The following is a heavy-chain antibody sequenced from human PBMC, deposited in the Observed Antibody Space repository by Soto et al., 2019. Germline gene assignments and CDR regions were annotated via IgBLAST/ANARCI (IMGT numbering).Heavy chain of an antibody. D-gene: IGHD3-3*01. CDR3: AKDPSLIRFLEWLSYFEY. J-gene: IGHJ4*02. Sequence: GGSLRLSCEASGFTFSNFAMHWVRQAPGKGLEWVAVMSADGSNTYYADSMKGRFTISRDNSKSTLYLQMNSLRVEDTAVYYCAKDPSLIRFLEWLSYFEYWGQGALVTVSS. CDR1: GFTFSNFA. CDR2: MSADGSNT. V-gene: IGHV3-30*18.